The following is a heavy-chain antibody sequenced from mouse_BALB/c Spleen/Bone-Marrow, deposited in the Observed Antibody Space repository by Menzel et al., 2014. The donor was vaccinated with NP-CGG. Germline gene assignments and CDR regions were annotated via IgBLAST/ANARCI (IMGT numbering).Heavy chain of an antibody. Sequence: VQLQQSGAELVKLGASVKLSCTASGFNIKDTYMHWVKQRPGQGLEWIGRIDPANGNTKYDPKFQDKATITTDASSNTAYLQLSSLTSEDTAVYYCARDDYDDYYAMDYWGQGTSVTVSS. CDR3: ARDDYDDYYAMDY. V-gene: IGHV14-3*02. CDR1: GFNIKDTY. D-gene: IGHD2-4*01. CDR2: IDPANGNT. J-gene: IGHJ4*01.